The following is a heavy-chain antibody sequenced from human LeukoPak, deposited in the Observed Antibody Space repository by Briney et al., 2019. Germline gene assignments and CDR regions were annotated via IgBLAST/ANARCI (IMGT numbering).Heavy chain of an antibody. Sequence: ASVKVSCKASGYTFTGYYMHWVRQAPGQGLEWMGWINPNSGGTNYAQKFQGRVTMTRDTSISTAYMELSRLRSDDTAVYYCAREGHYYDSSGYYPFSYWGQGTLVTVSS. J-gene: IGHJ4*02. CDR1: GYTFTGYY. CDR2: INPNSGGT. CDR3: AREGHYYDSSGYYPFSY. V-gene: IGHV1-2*02. D-gene: IGHD3-22*01.